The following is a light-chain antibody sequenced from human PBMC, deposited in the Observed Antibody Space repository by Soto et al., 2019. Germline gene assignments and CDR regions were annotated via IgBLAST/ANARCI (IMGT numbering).Light chain of an antibody. V-gene: IGKV1-5*01. J-gene: IGKJ1*01. Sequence: DIQMTQSPSTLSASVGDRVTITCRASQSISSWLAWYQQKPGKAPKLPIYDASSLESGVPSSFSGSGSGTEFTLTISSLQPDDFATYYCQQYNSYSAFGQGTKVDIK. CDR2: DAS. CDR3: QQYNSYSA. CDR1: QSISSW.